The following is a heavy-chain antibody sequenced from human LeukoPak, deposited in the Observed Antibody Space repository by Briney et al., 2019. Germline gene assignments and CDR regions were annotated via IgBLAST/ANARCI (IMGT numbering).Heavy chain of an antibody. J-gene: IGHJ5*02. CDR1: GYTFTGYY. V-gene: IGHV1-2*02. CDR2: INPNSGGT. CDR3: ARDTSDCSGGSCYSWFDP. D-gene: IGHD2-15*01. Sequence: ASVKVSCKASGYTFTGYYMHWVRQAPGQGLEWMGWINPNSGGTNYAQKFQGRVTVTRDTSISTAYMELSRLRSDDTAVYYCARDTSDCSGGSCYSWFDPWGQGTLVTVSS.